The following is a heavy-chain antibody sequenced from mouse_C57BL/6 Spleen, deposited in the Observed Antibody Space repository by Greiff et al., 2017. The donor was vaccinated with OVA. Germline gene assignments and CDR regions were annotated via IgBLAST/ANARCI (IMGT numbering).Heavy chain of an antibody. Sequence: QVQLQQPGAELVMPGASVKLSCKASGYTFTSYWMHWVKQRPGQGLEWIGEIDPSDSYTNYNQKFKGKSTLTVDKSSSTAYMQLSSLTSEDSAVDYCARGGIRDAYFDYWGQGTTLTVSS. D-gene: IGHD3-3*01. J-gene: IGHJ2*01. V-gene: IGHV1-69*01. CDR1: GYTFTSYW. CDR3: ARGGIRDAYFDY. CDR2: IDPSDSYT.